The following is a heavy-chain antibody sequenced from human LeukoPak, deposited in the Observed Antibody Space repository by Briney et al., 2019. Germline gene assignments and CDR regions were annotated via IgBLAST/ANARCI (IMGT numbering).Heavy chain of an antibody. CDR3: ARPRVKCSSTSRLFDY. Sequence: GASVKVSCKASGGTFSSYAISWVRQAPGQGLEWMGGIIPIFGTANYAQKFQGRVTITADESTSTAYMELSSLRSEDTAVYYCARPRVKCSSTSRLFDYWGQGTLVTVSS. CDR1: GGTFSSYA. CDR2: IIPIFGTA. D-gene: IGHD2-2*01. J-gene: IGHJ4*02. V-gene: IGHV1-69*13.